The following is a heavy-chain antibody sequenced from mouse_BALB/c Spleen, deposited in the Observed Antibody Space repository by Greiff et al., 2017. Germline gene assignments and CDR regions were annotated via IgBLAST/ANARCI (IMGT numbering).Heavy chain of an antibody. V-gene: IGHV3-2*02. Sequence: ESGPGLVKPSQSLSLTCTVTGYSITSDYAWNWIRQFPGNKLEWMGYISYSGSTSYNPSLKSRISITRDTSKNQFFLQLNSVTTEDTATYYCARAPTGTGYAMDYWGQGTSVTVSS. CDR1: GYSITSDYA. J-gene: IGHJ4*01. CDR3: ARAPTGTGYAMDY. D-gene: IGHD4-1*02. CDR2: ISYSGST.